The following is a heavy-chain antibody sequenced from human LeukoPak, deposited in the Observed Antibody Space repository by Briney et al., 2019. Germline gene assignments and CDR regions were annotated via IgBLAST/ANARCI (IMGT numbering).Heavy chain of an antibody. Sequence: GSLRLSCAASGFTFSSYSMNWVRQAPGKGLEWVSSISSSSSYIYYADSVKGRLTISRDNAKNSLYLQMNSLRAEDTAVYYCARVDQGGAVGGYWGQGTLVTVSS. D-gene: IGHD6-19*01. CDR2: ISSSSSYI. CDR3: ARVDQGGAVGGY. J-gene: IGHJ4*02. V-gene: IGHV3-21*01. CDR1: GFTFSSYS.